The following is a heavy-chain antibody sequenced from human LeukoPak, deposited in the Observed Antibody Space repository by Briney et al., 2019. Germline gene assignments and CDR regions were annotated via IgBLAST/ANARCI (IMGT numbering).Heavy chain of an antibody. Sequence: GESLKISCKGSGYRFISYWIGWVRQMPGKGLEWMGIIYPRDSDTRYGPSFQGQVTISADKSISTAYLQWSSLKASDTAMYYCARVLETTAAFDMWGQGTMVTVSS. CDR3: ARVLETTAAFDM. V-gene: IGHV5-51*01. D-gene: IGHD1-7*01. CDR2: IYPRDSDT. CDR1: GYRFISYW. J-gene: IGHJ3*02.